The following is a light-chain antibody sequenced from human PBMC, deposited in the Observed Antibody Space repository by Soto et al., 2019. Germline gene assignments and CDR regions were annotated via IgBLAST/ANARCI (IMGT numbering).Light chain of an antibody. Sequence: QSALTQPASVSGSPGQSITISCTGTSSDVGSYHLVSWYQQHPGKAPKLMIYEGSKRPSGVSNRFSGSKSGNTASLTISGRQAEDEADYYCCSYAGSSTFVVFGGGTKLTVL. CDR3: CSYAGSSTFVV. V-gene: IGLV2-23*03. CDR2: EGS. J-gene: IGLJ2*01. CDR1: SSDVGSYHL.